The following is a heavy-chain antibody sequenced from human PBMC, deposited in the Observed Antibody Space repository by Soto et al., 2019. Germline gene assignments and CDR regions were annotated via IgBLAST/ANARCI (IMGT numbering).Heavy chain of an antibody. CDR3: AKLPPSPDY. CDR2: ISGGGAST. J-gene: IGHJ4*03. V-gene: IGHV3-23*01. Sequence: GGSLRLSSAASGFTFNNYAMNWVRQAPGKGLEWVSAISGGGASTYYADSVKGRFTISRDNSKNTLYLQMNSLRAEDTAIYYCAKLPPSPDYWGQGTMVTVSS. CDR1: GFTFNNYA. D-gene: IGHD2-2*01.